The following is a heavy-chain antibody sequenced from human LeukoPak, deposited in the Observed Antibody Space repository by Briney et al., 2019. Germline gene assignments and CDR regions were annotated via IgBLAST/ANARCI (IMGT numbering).Heavy chain of an antibody. CDR3: ATLRVVVTATGLDY. CDR2: ISSSSTI. J-gene: IGHJ4*02. V-gene: IGHV3-48*02. Sequence: GGSLRLSCAASGFTFSTYSMTWVRQAPGKGLEWVSYISSSSTIYYADPVKGRFTISRDNAKNSLYLQMNSLRDEDTAVYYCATLRVVVTATGLDYWGQGILVTVSS. D-gene: IGHD2-21*02. CDR1: GFTFSTYS.